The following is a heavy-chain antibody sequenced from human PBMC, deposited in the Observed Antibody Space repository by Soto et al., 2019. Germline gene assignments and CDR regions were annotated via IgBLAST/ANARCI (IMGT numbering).Heavy chain of an antibody. CDR2: INPSGGST. CDR1: GYTFTSHY. D-gene: IGHD2-2*01. Sequence: ASVKVSCKASGYTFTSHYAHWVRQAPGQGLEWMGIINPSGGSTVFAQKFQGRVTMTRDTSTSTVYMDLSGLISDDTAVYYCARDSVVVPSALYYFDYWGQGTLVTVSS. CDR3: ARDSVVVPSALYYFDY. V-gene: IGHV1-46*01. J-gene: IGHJ4*02.